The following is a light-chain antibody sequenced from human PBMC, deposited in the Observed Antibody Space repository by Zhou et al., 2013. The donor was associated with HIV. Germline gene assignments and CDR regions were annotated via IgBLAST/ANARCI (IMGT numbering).Light chain of an antibody. J-gene: IGKJ1*01. Sequence: AIRMTQSPSSLSASTGDRVTITCRASQDVSGYLGWYQQKPGKAPKLLISAASTLQSGVPSRFSGSGSGTDFTLTISCLQSEDFATYYCQQYYTYPRTFGQGSK. CDR3: QQYYTYPRT. V-gene: IGKV1-8*01. CDR2: AAS. CDR1: QDVSGY.